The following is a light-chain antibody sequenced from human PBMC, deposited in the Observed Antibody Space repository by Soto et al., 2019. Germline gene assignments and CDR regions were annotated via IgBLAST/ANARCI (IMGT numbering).Light chain of an antibody. Sequence: ESVFTQSPGTLSLSKGERATLSCRARQSVSSSYLAWYQQKPGQAPRLLIYGASSRATGIPDRFSGSGSGTDFTLTFSRLEPEDFEVYYCQQYANSPPTFGQGTKVEIQ. CDR2: GAS. CDR1: QSVSSSY. CDR3: QQYANSPPT. J-gene: IGKJ1*01. V-gene: IGKV3-20*01.